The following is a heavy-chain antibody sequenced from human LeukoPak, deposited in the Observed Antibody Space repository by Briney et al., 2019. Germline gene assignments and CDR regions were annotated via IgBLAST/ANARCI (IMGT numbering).Heavy chain of an antibody. V-gene: IGHV3-48*03. J-gene: IGHJ6*04. CDR1: GFTFSSCK. Sequence: GGSLRLSCAASGFTFSSCKMNWVRQAPGKGREWVSYISSSGSTIYYADSVKGRFTISRDNAKNSLYLQMNSLRAEDTAVYYCAELGITMIGGVWGKGTTVTISS. D-gene: IGHD3-10*02. CDR2: ISSSGSTI. CDR3: AELGITMIGGV.